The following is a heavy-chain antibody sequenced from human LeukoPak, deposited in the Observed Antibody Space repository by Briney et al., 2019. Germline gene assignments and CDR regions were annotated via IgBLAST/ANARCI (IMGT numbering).Heavy chain of an antibody. CDR1: GFTFSSYW. J-gene: IGHJ6*02. V-gene: IGHV3-66*01. CDR2: IYSGGST. Sequence: GGSLRLSCAASGFTFSSYWMHWVRQAPGKGLEWVSVIYSGGSTYYADSVKGRFTISRDNSKNTLYLQMNSLRAEDTAVYYCARDKVGDYYYYGMDVWGQGTTVTVSS. D-gene: IGHD3-10*01. CDR3: ARDKVGDYYYYGMDV.